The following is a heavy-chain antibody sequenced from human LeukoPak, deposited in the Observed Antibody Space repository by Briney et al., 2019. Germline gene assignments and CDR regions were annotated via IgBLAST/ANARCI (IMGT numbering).Heavy chain of an antibody. CDR1: GITFSSYW. J-gene: IGHJ4*02. V-gene: IGHV3-74*01. CDR3: ASELRFLKWGSDY. D-gene: IGHD3-3*01. CDR2: INSDGSTT. Sequence: GGSLRLSCAASGITFSSYWMHWVRQAPGKGLVWVSRINSDGSTTSYADSVKGRFTISRDNAKNTLYLQMNSLRAEDTAVYYCASELRFLKWGSDYWGQGTLVTVSS.